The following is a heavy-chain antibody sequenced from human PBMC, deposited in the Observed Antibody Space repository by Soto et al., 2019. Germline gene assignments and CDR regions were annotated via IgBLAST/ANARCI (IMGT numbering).Heavy chain of an antibody. J-gene: IGHJ5*02. Sequence: SETLSLTCTVSGGSISSYYWSWIRQPPGKGLEWIGYIYYSGSTNYNPSLKSRVTISVDTSKNQFSLKLSSVTAADTAVYYCARSPGILSFDPWGQGTLVTVS. CDR3: ARSPGILSFDP. D-gene: IGHD6-13*01. CDR1: GGSISSYY. V-gene: IGHV4-59*01. CDR2: IYYSGST.